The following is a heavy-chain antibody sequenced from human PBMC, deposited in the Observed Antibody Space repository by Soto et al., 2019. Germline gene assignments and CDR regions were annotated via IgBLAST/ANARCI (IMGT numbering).Heavy chain of an antibody. Sequence: SVKGRFTISRDNSKNTLFLQMNSLTTDDTAVYYCAKDRNYLAVSGSYFFALWGQGTLVTVAS. D-gene: IGHD6-19*01. J-gene: IGHJ4*02. V-gene: IGHV3-30*02. CDR3: AKDRNYLAVSGSYFFAL.